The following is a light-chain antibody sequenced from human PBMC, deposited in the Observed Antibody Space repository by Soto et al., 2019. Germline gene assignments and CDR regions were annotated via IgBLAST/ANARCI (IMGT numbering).Light chain of an antibody. CDR3: QSYASGLTVGV. CDR1: ASNIGAGYD. Sequence: QLVLTQPPSVSGAPGQRVTISCTGTASNIGAGYDVHWYQQLPGIAPKLLIYGNTNRPSGVPDRFSGSKSGTSASLAITGLQAEDEADYYCQSYASGLTVGVFGGGTKLTVL. J-gene: IGLJ3*02. V-gene: IGLV1-40*01. CDR2: GNT.